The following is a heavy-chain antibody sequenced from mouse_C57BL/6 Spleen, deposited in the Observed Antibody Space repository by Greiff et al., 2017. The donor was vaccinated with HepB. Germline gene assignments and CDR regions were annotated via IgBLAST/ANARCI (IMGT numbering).Heavy chain of an antibody. CDR3: TREDDYEGDFDY. J-gene: IGHJ2*01. CDR1: GFTFSSYA. CDR2: ISSGGDYI. Sequence: EVQGVESGEGLVKPGGSLKLSCAASGFTFSSYAMSWVRQTPEKRLEWVAYISSGGDYIYYADTVKGRFTISRDNARNTLYLQMSSLKSEDTAMYYCTREDDYEGDFDYWGQGTTLTVSS. V-gene: IGHV5-9-1*02. D-gene: IGHD2-4*01.